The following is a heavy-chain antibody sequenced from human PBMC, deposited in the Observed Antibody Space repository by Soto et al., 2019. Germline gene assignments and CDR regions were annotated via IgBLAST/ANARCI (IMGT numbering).Heavy chain of an antibody. CDR3: ASGDYYYYYYMDV. V-gene: IGHV1-2*04. D-gene: IGHD4-17*01. CDR2: INPNSGGT. Sequence: GASVKVSCKASGYTFTGYYMHWVRQAPGQGLEWMGWINPNSGGTNYAQKFQGWVTMTRDTSISTAYMELSRLSSDDTAVYYCASGDYYYYYYMDVWGKGTTVTVSS. J-gene: IGHJ6*03. CDR1: GYTFTGYY.